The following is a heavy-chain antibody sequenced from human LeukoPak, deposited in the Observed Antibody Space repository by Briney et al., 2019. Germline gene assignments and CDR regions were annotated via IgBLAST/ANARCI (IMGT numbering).Heavy chain of an antibody. CDR2: INSNGRST. D-gene: IGHD6-19*01. J-gene: IGHJ4*02. CDR1: GFSFSSYW. CDR3: ARGSDGWFAFDY. Sequence: GGSLRLSCAASGFSFSSYWMHWVRQAPGKGLVWVSRINSNGRSTSYADSVKGRFTISRDNSKHTLYLQMNSLRTEDTAVYYCARGSDGWFAFDYWGQGILVTVSS. V-gene: IGHV3-74*01.